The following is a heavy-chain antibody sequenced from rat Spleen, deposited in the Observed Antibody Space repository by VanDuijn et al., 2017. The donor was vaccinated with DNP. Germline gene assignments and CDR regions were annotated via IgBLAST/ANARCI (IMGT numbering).Heavy chain of an antibody. V-gene: IGHV5-19*01. Sequence: EVQLVESDGGLVQPGRSLKLSCAASGFTFSNYGMYWIRQAPTKGLEWVASISPSGGSTYYRDSVKGRFIISRDNAKTTLYLQMDSLRSEDTATYYCVTAHFDYWGQGVMVTVSS. CDR1: GFTFSNYG. CDR3: VTAHFDY. J-gene: IGHJ2*01. CDR2: ISPSGGST.